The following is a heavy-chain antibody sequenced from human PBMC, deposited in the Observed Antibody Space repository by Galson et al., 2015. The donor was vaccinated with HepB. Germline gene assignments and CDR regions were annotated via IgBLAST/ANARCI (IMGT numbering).Heavy chain of an antibody. CDR3: LRGARTWGSYYCYY. J-gene: IGHJ4*02. CDR1: GFPFTAYY. CDR2: INPNSGGT. D-gene: IGHD3-16*01. V-gene: IGHV1-2*02. Sequence: SVKVSCKASGFPFTAYYFHWVRQAPGQGLEWMGWINPNSGGTNYAQKFQGRVTLTKDTSISTAYMELSRLRSDDTAFYYCLRGARTWGSYYCYYWGQGTLVTVSS.